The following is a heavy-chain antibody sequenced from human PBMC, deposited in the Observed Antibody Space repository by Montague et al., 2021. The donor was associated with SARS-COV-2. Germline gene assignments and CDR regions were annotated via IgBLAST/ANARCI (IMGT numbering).Heavy chain of an antibody. CDR1: GGSINDHY. CDR2: ISSNGKT. D-gene: IGHD3-22*01. V-gene: IGHV4-4*09. J-gene: IGHJ2*01. Sequence: SETLSLTCTVSGGSINDHYRSWIRRPPGKGLEWIGYISSNGKTNYNPSLKSRVTLSADASRNEFSLKLDSVTAADTAVYFCARRGYYDSAGYHWHLDLWSRGMLVTVSS. CDR3: ARRGYYDSAGYHWHLDL.